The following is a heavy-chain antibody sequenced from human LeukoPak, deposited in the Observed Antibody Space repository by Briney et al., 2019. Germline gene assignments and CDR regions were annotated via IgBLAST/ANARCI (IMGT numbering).Heavy chain of an antibody. J-gene: IGHJ5*02. CDR1: GGSFSGYY. D-gene: IGHD4-17*01. CDR2: IYYSGST. Sequence: SETLSLTCAVYGGSFSGYYWSWIRQPPGKGLEWIGYIYYSGSTNYNPSLKSRVTISVDTSKNQFSLKLSSVTAADTAVYYCARRHGDYGTGWFDPWGQGTLVTVSS. CDR3: ARRHGDYGTGWFDP. V-gene: IGHV4-59*08.